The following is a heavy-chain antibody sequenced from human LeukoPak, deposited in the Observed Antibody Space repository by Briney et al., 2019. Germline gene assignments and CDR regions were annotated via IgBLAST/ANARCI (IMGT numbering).Heavy chain of an antibody. CDR3: ARPARMSYYYYYMDV. Sequence: PSETLSLTCAVYGGSFSGYYWSWIRQPPGKGLEWIGEINHSGSTNYNPSLKSRVTTSVDTSKNQFSLKLSSVTAADTAVYYCARPARMSYYYYYMDVWGKGTTVTVSS. D-gene: IGHD6-6*01. J-gene: IGHJ6*03. V-gene: IGHV4-34*01. CDR2: INHSGST. CDR1: GGSFSGYY.